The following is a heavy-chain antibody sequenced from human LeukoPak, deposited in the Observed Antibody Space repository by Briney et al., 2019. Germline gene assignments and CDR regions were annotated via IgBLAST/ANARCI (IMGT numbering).Heavy chain of an antibody. CDR2: ISSSGSTI. D-gene: IGHD3-22*01. Sequence: GGSLRLSCAASGFTFSSYEMNWVRQAPGKGLEWVSYISSSGSTIYYADSVKGRFTISRDNAKNSLYLQMNSLRAEDTAVYYCARAYYDSSGYPLDAFDIWGQGTMVTVSS. J-gene: IGHJ3*02. CDR3: ARAYYDSSGYPLDAFDI. V-gene: IGHV3-48*03. CDR1: GFTFSSYE.